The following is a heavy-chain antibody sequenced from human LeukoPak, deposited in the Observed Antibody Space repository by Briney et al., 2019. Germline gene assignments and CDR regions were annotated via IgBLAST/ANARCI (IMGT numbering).Heavy chain of an antibody. V-gene: IGHV1-69*06. J-gene: IGHJ6*03. Sequence: GASVKVSCKASGGTFSSYAISWVRQAPGQGLEWMGGIIPIFGTANYAQKFQGRVTITADKSTSTAYVELSSLRSEDTAVYYCARSRDQYYYYYYMDVWGKGTTVTVSS. CDR2: IIPIFGTA. CDR3: ARSRDQYYYYYYMDV. D-gene: IGHD2-15*01. CDR1: GGTFSSYA.